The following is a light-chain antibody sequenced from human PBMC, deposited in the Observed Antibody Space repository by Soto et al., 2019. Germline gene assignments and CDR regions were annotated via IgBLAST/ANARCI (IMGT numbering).Light chain of an antibody. Sequence: QSVLTQPASVSGSPGQSITISCTGISSDVGSYNLVSWYQQHPGEAPKVMIYEGSKRPSGVSNRFSGSKSGNTASLTISGLQAEDEADYYCCSYAGSSTYVFGTGTK. CDR1: SSDVGSYNL. CDR3: CSYAGSSTYV. V-gene: IGLV2-23*01. CDR2: EGS. J-gene: IGLJ1*01.